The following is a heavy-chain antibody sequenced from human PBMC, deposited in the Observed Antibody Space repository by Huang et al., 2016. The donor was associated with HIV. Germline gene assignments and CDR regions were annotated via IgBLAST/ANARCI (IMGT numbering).Heavy chain of an antibody. CDR3: ARKFGRDFDY. CDR1: GYTFSGYA. V-gene: IGHV1-18*01. CDR2: VGPYNGDT. Sequence: QVKFVQSGAEVKKPGASVKVSCKTSGYTFSGYAITWVRQAPGQGLEWMGRVGPYNGDTNYVQNLQGRVTMTTDMSTATAYMELRSLTSDDTAIYYCARKFGRDFDYWGQGTLVTVSS. J-gene: IGHJ4*02. D-gene: IGHD3-16*01.